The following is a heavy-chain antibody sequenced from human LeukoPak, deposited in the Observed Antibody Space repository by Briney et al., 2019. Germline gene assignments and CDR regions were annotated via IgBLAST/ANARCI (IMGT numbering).Heavy chain of an antibody. CDR3: ARDSTYFYESGGYHY. CDR1: GFTFRSYW. D-gene: IGHD3-22*01. Sequence: GGSLRLSCAASGFTFRSYWMSWVRQAPGKGLEWVANIKQDGNEEYYMDSVKGRFTISRDNAKNSLYLQMNSLRVEDTALYYCARDSTYFYESGGYHYWSQGILVTVSS. J-gene: IGHJ4*02. V-gene: IGHV3-7*01. CDR2: IKQDGNEE.